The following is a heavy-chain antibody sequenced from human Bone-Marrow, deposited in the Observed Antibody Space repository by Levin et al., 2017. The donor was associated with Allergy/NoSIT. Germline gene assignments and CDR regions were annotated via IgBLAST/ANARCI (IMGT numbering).Heavy chain of an antibody. CDR3: ARSQGRSGWSYYYYGTDV. CDR2: ISGNSHYV. J-gene: IGHJ6*02. V-gene: IGHV3-21*06. CDR1: GFDFNTHD. Sequence: GGSLRLSCRGSGFDFNTHDMNWVRQAPGQGLEWVSSISGNSHYVYYADSVKGRFSISRDNAKNSMFLPMNSLRVEDTAVYYCARSQGRSGWSYYYYGTDVWGRGNTLTVSS. D-gene: IGHD6-19*01.